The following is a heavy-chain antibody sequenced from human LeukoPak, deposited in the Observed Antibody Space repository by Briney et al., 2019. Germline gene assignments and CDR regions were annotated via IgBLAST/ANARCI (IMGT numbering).Heavy chain of an antibody. Sequence: GGSLRLSCAASGFTFTSYGMSWVRQAPGKGLEWVSGISGSGDATFYTDSVKGRFTISRDNSKNTLYLQMNNLRVEDTAVYYCAKGHFASSSFFDYWGQGTLVTVSS. CDR2: ISGSGDAT. CDR3: AKGHFASSSFFDY. D-gene: IGHD6-6*01. CDR1: GFTFTSYG. J-gene: IGHJ4*02. V-gene: IGHV3-23*01.